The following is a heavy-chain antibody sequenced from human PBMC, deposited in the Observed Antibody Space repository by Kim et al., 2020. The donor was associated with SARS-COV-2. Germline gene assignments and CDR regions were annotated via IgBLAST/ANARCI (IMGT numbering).Heavy chain of an antibody. CDR2: LNAGNGNT. D-gene: IGHD3-10*01. CDR3: ARARSLYYYGSGIDP. Sequence: ASVKVSCKASGYTFTSYAMHWVRQAPGQRLEWMGWLNAGNGNTKYSQKFQGRVNITRDTFASTAYMELSSLRSEDTALYYCARARSLYYYGSGIDPWGQGTLVTVSS. CDR1: GYTFTSYA. V-gene: IGHV1-3*01. J-gene: IGHJ5*02.